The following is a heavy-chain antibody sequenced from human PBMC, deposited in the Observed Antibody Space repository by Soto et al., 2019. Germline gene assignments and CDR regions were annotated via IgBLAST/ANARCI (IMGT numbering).Heavy chain of an antibody. Sequence: PSETLSLTCTVSGGSISSYYWSWIRQPPGKGLEWIGYIYYSGSTNYNPSLKSRVTISVDTSKNQFSLKLSSVTAADTAVYYCARTYYYGSGSLYYFDYWGQGTLVTVSS. CDR3: ARTYYYGSGSLYYFDY. CDR1: GGSISSYY. V-gene: IGHV4-59*01. D-gene: IGHD3-10*01. J-gene: IGHJ4*02. CDR2: IYYSGST.